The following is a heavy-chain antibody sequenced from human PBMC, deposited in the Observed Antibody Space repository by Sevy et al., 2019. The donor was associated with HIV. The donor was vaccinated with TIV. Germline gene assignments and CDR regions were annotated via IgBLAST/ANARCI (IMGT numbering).Heavy chain of an antibody. CDR3: ARVAPYYYDSSGYYYYFDY. CDR1: GGSISSSNW. V-gene: IGHV4-4*02. D-gene: IGHD3-22*01. Sequence: SETLSLTCAVSGGSISSSNWWSWVRQPPGKGLEWIGEIYHSGSTNYNPSLKSRVTISVDKSKNQCSLKLSSVTAADTAVYYCARVAPYYYDSSGYYYYFDYWGQGTLVTVSS. J-gene: IGHJ4*02. CDR2: IYHSGST.